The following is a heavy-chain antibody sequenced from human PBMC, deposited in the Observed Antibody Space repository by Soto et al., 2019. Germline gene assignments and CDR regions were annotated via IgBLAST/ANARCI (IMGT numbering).Heavy chain of an antibody. V-gene: IGHV1-3*01. CDR2: INAGNGNT. D-gene: IGHD3-22*01. CDR1: GYTFTSYA. CDR3: ASRDSSGYKSYYNRIDV. Sequence: ASVKVSCKASGYTFTSYAMHWVRQAPGHRLESMGWINAGNGNTKYSQKFQGIDIITRDTSASAAYMELSSLRSEDTTVYYCASRDSSGYKSYYNRIDVWRKGTTVA. J-gene: IGHJ6*04.